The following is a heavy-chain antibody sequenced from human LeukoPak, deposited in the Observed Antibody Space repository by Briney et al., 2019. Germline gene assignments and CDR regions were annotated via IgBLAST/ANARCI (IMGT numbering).Heavy chain of an antibody. CDR1: GFTFSDYE. J-gene: IGHJ5*01. CDR2: ISSSSSYT. CDR3: ARGPDGYSSGWYDC. D-gene: IGHD6-19*01. Sequence: PGGSLRLSCAASGFTFSDYEMSWIRQAPGKGLEWVSYISSSSSYTNYADSVKGRFTISRDNAKNSLYLQMNSLRAEDTAVYYCARGPDGYSSGWYDCWGQGTLVTVSS. V-gene: IGHV3-11*06.